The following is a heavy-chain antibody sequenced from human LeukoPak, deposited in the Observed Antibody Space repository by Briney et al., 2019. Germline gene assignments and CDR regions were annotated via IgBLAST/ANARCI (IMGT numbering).Heavy chain of an antibody. Sequence: GGSLRLSCAASGFTFSTYAMHWVRQAPGKGLEGVAVISYDGSSKYYADSVKGRFTISRDNSKNTLYLQMNSLRAEDTAVYYCARARSSYGYGDAFDIWGQGTMVTVSS. CDR3: ARARSSYGYGDAFDI. CDR2: ISYDGSSK. CDR1: GFTFSTYA. D-gene: IGHD5-18*01. J-gene: IGHJ3*02. V-gene: IGHV3-30*04.